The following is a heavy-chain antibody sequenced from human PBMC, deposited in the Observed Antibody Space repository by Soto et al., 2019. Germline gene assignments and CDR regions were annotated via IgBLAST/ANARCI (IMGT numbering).Heavy chain of an antibody. CDR3: AKERYSSSSPDFDY. CDR2: ISYDGSNK. J-gene: IGHJ4*02. Sequence: ESGGGVVQPGRSLRLSCAASGFTFSSYGMHWVRQAPGKGLEWVAVISYDGSNKYYADSVKGRFTISRDNSKNTLYLQMNSLTAEDTAVYYCAKERYSSSSPDFDYWGQGTLVTVSS. CDR1: GFTFSSYG. V-gene: IGHV3-30*18. D-gene: IGHD6-6*01.